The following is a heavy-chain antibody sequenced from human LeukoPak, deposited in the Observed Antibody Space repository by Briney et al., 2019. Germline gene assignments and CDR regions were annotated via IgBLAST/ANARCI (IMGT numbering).Heavy chain of an antibody. CDR1: GFTFSNYA. V-gene: IGHV3-23*01. D-gene: IGHD6-19*01. CDR3: AVSKGSGWKRDFDY. Sequence: PGGSLRLSCAASGFTFSNYAMSWVRQAPGKGLEWVSVISGSGGSTYYADSVEGRFTVSRDNSKNTLYLQMNSLRAEDTAVYYCAVSKGSGWKRDFDYWGQGTLVTVSS. J-gene: IGHJ4*02. CDR2: ISGSGGST.